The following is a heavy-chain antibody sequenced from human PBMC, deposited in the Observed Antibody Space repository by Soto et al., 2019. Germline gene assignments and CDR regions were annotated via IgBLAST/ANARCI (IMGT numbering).Heavy chain of an antibody. Sequence: CSVKVSFKASGGTFSSYAISWLGHAPVQGLEWMGGIIPIFGTANYAQKFQGRVTITADESTSTAYMELSSLRSEDTAVYYCARDLPGYSYGHGVCWFDPWGQGTLVTVSS. CDR2: IIPIFGTA. V-gene: IGHV1-69*13. CDR1: GGTFSSYA. J-gene: IGHJ5*02. D-gene: IGHD5-18*01. CDR3: ARDLPGYSYGHGVCWFDP.